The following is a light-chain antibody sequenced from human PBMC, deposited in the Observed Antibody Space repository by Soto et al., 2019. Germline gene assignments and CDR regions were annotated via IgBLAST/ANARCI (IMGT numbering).Light chain of an antibody. CDR2: EVS. Sequence: QSVLTQPASVSGSPGQSITISCTGTSSDVGGYNYVSWYQQHPGKAPKLMIYEVSNRPSGVSNRFSGSKSGNTASLTISGLQDEDEADYYCSSYTSSSTYVFGPGTKVTVL. J-gene: IGLJ1*01. CDR1: SSDVGGYNY. V-gene: IGLV2-14*01. CDR3: SSYTSSSTYV.